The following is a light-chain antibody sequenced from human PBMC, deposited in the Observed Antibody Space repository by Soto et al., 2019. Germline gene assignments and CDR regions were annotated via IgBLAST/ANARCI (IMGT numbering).Light chain of an antibody. V-gene: IGKV1-5*01. J-gene: IGKJ1*01. CDR1: QSISSW. Sequence: DIQMTQSPSTLSASVGDRVTITCRASQSISSWLAWFQQKPGKAPKLLIYDASSLVSGVPSRFSGSGSGTEFTLTISSLQPDDFATYYCQQYKAFGQGTKV. CDR3: QQYKA. CDR2: DAS.